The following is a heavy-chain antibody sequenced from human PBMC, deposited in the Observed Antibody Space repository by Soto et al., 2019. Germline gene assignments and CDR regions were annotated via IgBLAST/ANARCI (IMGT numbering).Heavy chain of an antibody. V-gene: IGHV1-69*02. CDR3: ARALPCGGDCYSLDY. CDR2: IIPILGIA. D-gene: IGHD2-21*02. Sequence: QVQLVQSGAEVKKPGSSVKVSCKASGGTFSSYTIIWVRQAPGQGLEWMGRIIPILGIANYAQQFQGRVTFTADKSTSTAYMELSSLRSDDTAVYYCARALPCGGDCYSLDYWGQGTLVSVSS. J-gene: IGHJ4*02. CDR1: GGTFSSYT.